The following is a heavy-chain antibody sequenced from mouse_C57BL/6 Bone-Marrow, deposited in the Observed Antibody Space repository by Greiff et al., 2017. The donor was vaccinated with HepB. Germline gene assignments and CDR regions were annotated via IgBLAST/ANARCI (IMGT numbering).Heavy chain of an antibody. D-gene: IGHD2-10*02. CDR3: ARDRGYDLY. J-gene: IGHJ3*01. CDR2: ISYDGSN. V-gene: IGHV3-6*01. CDR1: GYSITSGYY. Sequence: ESGPGLVKPSQSLSLTCSVTGYSITSGYYWNWIRQFPGNKLEWMGYISYDGSNNYNPSLKNRISITRDTSKNQCFLKLNSVTTEDTATYYCARDRGYDLYWGQGTLVTVSA.